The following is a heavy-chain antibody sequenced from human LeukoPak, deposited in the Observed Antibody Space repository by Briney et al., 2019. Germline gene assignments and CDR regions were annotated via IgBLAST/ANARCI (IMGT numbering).Heavy chain of an antibody. Sequence: AGGSLRLSCAASGFTFSSYSMNWVRQAPGKGLEWVSSISSSSSYIYYADSVKGRFTIPRDNAKNSLYPQMNSLRAEDTAVYYCARVPAAIDYWGQGTLVTVSS. CDR1: GFTFSSYS. CDR3: ARVPAAIDY. V-gene: IGHV3-21*01. J-gene: IGHJ4*02. D-gene: IGHD2-2*01. CDR2: ISSSSSYI.